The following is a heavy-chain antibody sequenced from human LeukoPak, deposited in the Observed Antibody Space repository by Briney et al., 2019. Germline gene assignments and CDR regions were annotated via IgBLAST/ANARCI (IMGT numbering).Heavy chain of an antibody. Sequence: SETLSLTCTVSGGSISSYYWSWIRQPPGKGLEWIGYIYYSGSTNYNPSLKSRVTISVDTSKNQFSLKLSSVTAADTAVYYCARDPMVRGVTTFDYWGQGTLVTVSS. CDR1: GGSISSYY. D-gene: IGHD3-10*01. CDR3: ARDPMVRGVTTFDY. V-gene: IGHV4-59*01. J-gene: IGHJ4*02. CDR2: IYYSGST.